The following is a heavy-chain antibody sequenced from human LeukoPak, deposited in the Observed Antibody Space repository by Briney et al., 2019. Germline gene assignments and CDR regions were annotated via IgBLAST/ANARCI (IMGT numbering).Heavy chain of an antibody. CDR1: GFTFNNAW. V-gene: IGHV3-15*01. CDR2: IKSKNVGGTT. CDR3: TSPAAFDP. Sequence: GGSLRLSCAASGFTFNNAWMNWVRQAPGKGLEWVGRIKSKNVGGTTDYAAPVKGRFTISRDDSKNTVYLQMNSLKIEDTAEYYWTSPAAFDPWGQGTLVTVSS. J-gene: IGHJ5*02.